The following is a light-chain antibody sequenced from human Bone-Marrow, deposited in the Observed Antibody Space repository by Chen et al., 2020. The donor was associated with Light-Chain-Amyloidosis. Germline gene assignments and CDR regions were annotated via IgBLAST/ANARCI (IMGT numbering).Light chain of an antibody. V-gene: IGLV3-27*01. J-gene: IGLJ3*02. Sequence: SYELTQPSSVSVSPGQTARSTCSGDVLAKKYARWFQQKPGQAPVLVIYKDSERPSGVPERFSGSSSGTTVTLTISGAQVVDEADYYCYSAADNNWVFGGGTKLTVL. CDR3: YSAADNNWV. CDR2: KDS. CDR1: VLAKKY.